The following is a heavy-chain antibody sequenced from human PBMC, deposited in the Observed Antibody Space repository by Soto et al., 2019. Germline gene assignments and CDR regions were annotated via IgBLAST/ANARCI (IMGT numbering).Heavy chain of an antibody. D-gene: IGHD3-16*01. J-gene: IGHJ4*02. Sequence: GGSLRLSCVASGFTFSNYWMHWVRQAPGKGLAWVSGISVSGGNTNYADSVKGRFTISRDNSKNTLYLQMNSLRAEDTAVYYCASNTRYDPPDYWGQGTLVTVSS. CDR1: GFTFSNYW. V-gene: IGHV3-23*01. CDR2: ISVSGGNT. CDR3: ASNTRYDPPDY.